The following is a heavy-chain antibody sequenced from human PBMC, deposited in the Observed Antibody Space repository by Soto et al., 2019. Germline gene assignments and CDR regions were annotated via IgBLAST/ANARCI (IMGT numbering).Heavy chain of an antibody. CDR3: ARGSITIPLADWFDP. V-gene: IGHV4-4*07. D-gene: IGHD3-9*01. CDR1: GGSISSYY. J-gene: IGHJ5*02. Sequence: QVQLQESGPGLVKPSETLSLTCTVSGGSISSYYWSWIRQPAGKGLEWIGRIYTSGSTNYNPSLKSRVTMSVDTSKNQFSLKLSSVTAADTAVYYCARGSITIPLADWFDPWGQGTLVTVSS. CDR2: IYTSGST.